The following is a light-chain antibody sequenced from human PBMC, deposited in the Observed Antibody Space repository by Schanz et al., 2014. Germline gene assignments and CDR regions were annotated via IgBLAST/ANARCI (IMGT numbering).Light chain of an antibody. CDR3: QQYSSYWS. J-gene: IGKJ1*01. CDR1: QGIRKD. V-gene: IGKV1-6*01. CDR2: ATS. Sequence: AIQMTQSPSSLSASVGDRVTITCRTGQGIRKDLGWYQQKPGKAPNLLIYATSNLLSGVPSRFSGSGSGTVFTLTISSLQPDDFAIYHCQQYSSYWSFGQGTIVEMK.